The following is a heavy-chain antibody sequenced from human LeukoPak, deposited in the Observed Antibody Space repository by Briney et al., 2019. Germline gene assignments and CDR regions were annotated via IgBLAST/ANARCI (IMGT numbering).Heavy chain of an antibody. CDR3: AKDGDYYDSSALVALDT. CDR2: IRGSGERI. V-gene: IGHV3-23*01. Sequence: PGGSLTLSCVGSGFTFSRYDMNWVRQTPGKGLEWVSGIRGSGERIHYADSVKGRFTIARDNSKNTLYLQMRSLRPEDTAVYYCAKDGDYYDSSALVALDTWGQGTMVTVSS. D-gene: IGHD3-22*01. CDR1: GFTFSRYD. J-gene: IGHJ3*02.